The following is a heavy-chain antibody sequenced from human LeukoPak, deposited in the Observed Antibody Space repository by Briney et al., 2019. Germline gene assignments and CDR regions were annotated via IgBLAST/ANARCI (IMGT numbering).Heavy chain of an antibody. J-gene: IGHJ4*02. D-gene: IGHD3-22*01. CDR2: ISGSGGST. CDR3: AMDHPSGYPHC. V-gene: IGHV3-23*01. CDR1: GFTFSSYG. Sequence: PGGSLRLSCAASGFTFSSYGMSWGRQAPGRGLEWVSAISGSGGSTYYPDSVKGRFTISRDISKNTLYLQMNSLRAEDTAVYYCAMDHPSGYPHCWGQGTLVTVSS.